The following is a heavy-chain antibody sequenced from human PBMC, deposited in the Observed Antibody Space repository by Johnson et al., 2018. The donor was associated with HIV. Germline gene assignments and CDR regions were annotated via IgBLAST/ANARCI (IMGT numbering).Heavy chain of an antibody. V-gene: IGHV3-30*03. CDR3: AVTVHSSGWYGGDDAFDI. CDR1: GFAFSTYA. Sequence: QVQLVESGGGVVQPGRSLTLSCAPSGFAFSTYAMHWVRQAPGKGLEWVAVISYDGTNKYYADSVKGRFTISRDNSKNTLYLQMNSLRPEDTAVYYCAVTVHSSGWYGGDDAFDIWGQGTMVTVSS. CDR2: ISYDGTNK. J-gene: IGHJ3*02. D-gene: IGHD6-19*01.